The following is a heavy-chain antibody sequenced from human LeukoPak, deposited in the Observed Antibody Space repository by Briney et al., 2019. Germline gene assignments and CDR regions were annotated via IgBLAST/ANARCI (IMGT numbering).Heavy chain of an antibody. J-gene: IGHJ4*02. D-gene: IGHD3-3*01. CDR3: ARGPRSFDFWSGYYDTFDY. V-gene: IGHV1-8*01. CDR2: MNPNSGNT. CDR1: GYTFTSYD. Sequence: ASVKVSCKASGYTFTSYDINWVRQATGQGLEWMGWMNPNSGNTGYAQKFQGGVTMTRNTSISTAYMELSSLRSEDTAVYYCARGPRSFDFWSGYYDTFDYWGQGTLVTVSS.